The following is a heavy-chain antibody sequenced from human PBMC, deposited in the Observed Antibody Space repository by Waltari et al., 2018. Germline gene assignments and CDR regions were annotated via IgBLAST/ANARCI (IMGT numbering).Heavy chain of an antibody. CDR3: ARDLGGGTFDY. V-gene: IGHV3-30-3*01. CDR1: GFTFSSYA. Sequence: QVQLVESGGGVVQPGRSLRLSCAASGFTFSSYAMHWVRQAPGKGLEWVAVISYDGSNKYYADSVKGRFTISRDNSKNTLYLQMNSLRAEDTAVYYCARDLGGGTFDYWGQGTLVTVSS. J-gene: IGHJ4*02. CDR2: ISYDGSNK. D-gene: IGHD1-26*01.